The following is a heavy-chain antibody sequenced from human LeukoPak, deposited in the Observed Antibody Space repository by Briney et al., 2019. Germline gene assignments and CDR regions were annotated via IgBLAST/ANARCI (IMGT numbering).Heavy chain of an antibody. CDR1: GFTFSSYA. J-gene: IGHJ4*02. CDR3: AGDNPVGATGPFDY. Sequence: QPGRSLRLSCAVSGFTFSSYASHWVRQAASKGLEWVAVISKDVSNKYYADSVKGRFTISRENSKNTLYLQMNSPRAEDTAVYYCAGDNPVGATGPFDYWGQGTLVTVSS. CDR2: ISKDVSNK. V-gene: IGHV3-30-3*01. D-gene: IGHD1-26*01.